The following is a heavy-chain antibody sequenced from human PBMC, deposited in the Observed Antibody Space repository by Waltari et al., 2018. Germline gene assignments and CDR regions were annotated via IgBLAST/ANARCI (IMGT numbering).Heavy chain of an antibody. Sequence: QVQLQESGPGLVKPSATLSLTCTVSGGSMSNYYWNWIRQAAGKGLEWIGRIYTSGRTYYNPSLKSRVTMSVDTSKSQFSLRLISVTAADTAVYYCAREITVAPYYFDSWGQGPLVTVSS. D-gene: IGHD3-16*01. J-gene: IGHJ4*02. CDR3: AREITVAPYYFDS. V-gene: IGHV4-4*07. CDR1: GGSMSNYY. CDR2: IYTSGRT.